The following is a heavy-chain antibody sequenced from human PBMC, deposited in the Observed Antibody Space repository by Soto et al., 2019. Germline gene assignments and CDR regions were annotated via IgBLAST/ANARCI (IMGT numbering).Heavy chain of an antibody. V-gene: IGHV1-24*01. J-gene: IGHJ4*02. CDR2: FDPEDGET. D-gene: IGHD3-3*01. Sequence: ASLKVSCKASGYTFTSYYMHWVRQAPGQGLEWMGGFDPEDGETIYAQKFQGRVTMTEDTSTDTAYMELSSLRSEDTAVYYCATGGGSFDYWGQGTLVTVSS. CDR1: GYTFTSYY. CDR3: ATGGGSFDY.